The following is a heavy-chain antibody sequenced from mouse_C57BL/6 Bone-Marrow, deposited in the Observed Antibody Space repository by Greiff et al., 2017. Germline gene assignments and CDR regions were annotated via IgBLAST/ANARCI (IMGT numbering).Heavy chain of an antibody. CDR1: GYTFTSYW. CDR3: ARRIYYDFWFAY. CDR2: IYPGSGST. J-gene: IGHJ3*01. D-gene: IGHD2-4*01. Sequence: VQLQQSGAELVKPGASVKMSCKASGYTFTSYWITWVKQRPGQGLEWIGDIYPGSGSTNYNEKFKSKATLTVDTSSSTAYMQLSSLTSEDSAVYYCARRIYYDFWFAYWGQGTLVTVSA. V-gene: IGHV1-55*01.